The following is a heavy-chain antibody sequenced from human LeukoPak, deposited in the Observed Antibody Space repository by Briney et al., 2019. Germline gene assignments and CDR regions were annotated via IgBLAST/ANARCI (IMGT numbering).Heavy chain of an antibody. V-gene: IGHV3-30-3*01. CDR1: GFTFSDYS. Sequence: GGSLRLSCAASGFTFSDYSMSWIRQAPGRGLEWVAVISYDGSKEYYADSVKGRFTISRDNVKNSLYLQVSSLRAEDTAVYYCVRDGREGFDIWGHGTLVIVSS. J-gene: IGHJ3*02. CDR2: ISYDGSKE. CDR3: VRDGREGFDI. D-gene: IGHD5-24*01.